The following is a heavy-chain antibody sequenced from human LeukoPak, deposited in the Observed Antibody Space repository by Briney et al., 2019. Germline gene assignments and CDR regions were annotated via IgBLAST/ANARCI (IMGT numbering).Heavy chain of an antibody. V-gene: IGHV3-21*01. D-gene: IGHD3-10*01. CDR2: ISSSSIYI. CDR1: GFTFSSYW. CDR3: ARDPTTYGSGSYYYYFDY. J-gene: IGHJ4*02. Sequence: GGSLRLSCAASGFTFSSYWMHWVRQAPGKGLVWVSSISSSSIYIYYADSVKGRFTISRDNAKNSLYLQMNSLRAEDTTVYYCARDPTTYGSGSYYYYFDYWGQGTLVTVSS.